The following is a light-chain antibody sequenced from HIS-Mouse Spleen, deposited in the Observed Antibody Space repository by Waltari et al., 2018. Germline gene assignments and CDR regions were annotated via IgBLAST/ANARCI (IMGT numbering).Light chain of an antibody. Sequence: QSALTQPASVSGSPGQSTPISCTGTSSDVGIYNLVPWYQQHPGKAPKLMIYEGSKRPSGVSNRFSGSKSGNTASLTISGLQAEDEADYYCCSYAGSSTWVFGGGTKLTVL. CDR3: CSYAGSSTWV. CDR2: EGS. J-gene: IGLJ3*02. V-gene: IGLV2-23*01. CDR1: SSDVGIYNL.